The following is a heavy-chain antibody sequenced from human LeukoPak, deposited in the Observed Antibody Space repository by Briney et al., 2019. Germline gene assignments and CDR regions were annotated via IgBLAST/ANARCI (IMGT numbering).Heavy chain of an antibody. J-gene: IGHJ4*02. V-gene: IGHV3-11*04. D-gene: IGHD4-11*01. Sequence: GGSLRLSCAASGFTFSDYYMSWIRQAPGKGLEWVSYISGSSTNIYYADSVKGRFTISRDNAKNSLYLQMNSLRAEDTAVYYCTRDSDYSNYDWGQGTLVTVSS. CDR1: GFTFSDYY. CDR2: ISGSSTNI. CDR3: TRDSDYSNYD.